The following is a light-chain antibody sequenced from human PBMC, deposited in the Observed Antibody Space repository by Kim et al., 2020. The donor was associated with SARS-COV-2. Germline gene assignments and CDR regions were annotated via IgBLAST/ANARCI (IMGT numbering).Light chain of an antibody. Sequence: SYELTQPPSVSVPPGQTARITCSGDALPKQYAYWYQQKPGQAPVLVIYKDSERPSGIPERFSGSSSGTTVTLTISGVQAEDEADYYCQSADSSGTHYVFG. V-gene: IGLV3-25*03. J-gene: IGLJ1*01. CDR1: ALPKQY. CDR3: QSADSSGTHYV. CDR2: KDS.